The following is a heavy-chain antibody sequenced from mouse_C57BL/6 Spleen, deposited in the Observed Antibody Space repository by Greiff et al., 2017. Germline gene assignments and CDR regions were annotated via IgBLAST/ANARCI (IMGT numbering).Heavy chain of an antibody. V-gene: IGHV2-5*01. J-gene: IGHJ4*01. Sequence: VQLHQSGPGLVQPSQSLSITCTVSGFSLTSYGVHWVRQSPGKGLEWLGVIWRGGSTDYNAAFMSRLSITKDNSKSQVFFKMNSLQADDTAIYYCAKKGNDGYYGAMDYWGQGTSVTVSS. CDR2: IWRGGST. CDR3: AKKGNDGYYGAMDY. CDR1: GFSLTSYG. D-gene: IGHD2-3*01.